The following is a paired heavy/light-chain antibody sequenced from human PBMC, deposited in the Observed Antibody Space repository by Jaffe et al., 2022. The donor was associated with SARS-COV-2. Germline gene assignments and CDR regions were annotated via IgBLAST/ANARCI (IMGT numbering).Heavy chain of an antibody. CDR1: GFTVTTYG. V-gene: IGHV3-30*03. D-gene: IGHD3-10*01. J-gene: IGHJ4*02. CDR2: VGYNGDNL. CDR3: ARDFSGQWTIDY. Sequence: QVQLVESGGGVVQPGRSLRLSCAASGFTVTTYGMHWVRQAPGKGLEWVAHVGYNGDNLHYADSVKGRFTISRETSENTVFLHMNSLRVEDTAVYFCARDFSGQWTIDYWGRGTLVTVS.
Light chain of an antibody. J-gene: IGLJ3*02. CDR1: SSDVGTYNY. CDR2: GVI. Sequence: QSALTQPASVSGSPGQSITISCTGTSSDVGTYNYVSWYQHHSGKAPKLLIYGVIGRPSGVSSRFSGSRSGDTASLTISGLQPEDEADYYCISYTRSSTWVFGGGTKVTVL. CDR3: ISYTRSSTWV. V-gene: IGLV2-14*03.